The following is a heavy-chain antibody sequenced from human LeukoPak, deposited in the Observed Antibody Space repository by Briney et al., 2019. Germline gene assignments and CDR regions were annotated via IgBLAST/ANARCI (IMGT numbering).Heavy chain of an antibody. D-gene: IGHD1-26*01. J-gene: IGHJ4*02. CDR3: ARGSHTTANSIVGATLPFDY. CDR1: GGSFSGYY. Sequence: SETLSLTCAVYGGSFSGYYWSWIRQPPGKGLEWIGEINHSGSTNYNPSLKSRVTISVDTSKNQFSLKLSSVTAADTAVYYCARGSHTTANSIVGATLPFDYWGQGTLVTVSS. V-gene: IGHV4-34*01. CDR2: INHSGST.